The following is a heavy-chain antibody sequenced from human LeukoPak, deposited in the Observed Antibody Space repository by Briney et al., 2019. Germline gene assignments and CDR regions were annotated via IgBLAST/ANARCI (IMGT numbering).Heavy chain of an antibody. V-gene: IGHV1-18*01. CDR3: ARDYRRGYSSSPGRYFQH. J-gene: IGHJ1*01. CDR2: ISAYNGNT. D-gene: IGHD6-13*01. CDR1: GYTFTSYG. Sequence: ASVKVSCKASGYTFTSYGISWVRQAPGQGLEWMGWISAYNGNTNYAQKLQGRVTITADESTSTAYMELSSLRSEDTAVYYCARDYRRGYSSSPGRYFQHWGQGTLVTVSS.